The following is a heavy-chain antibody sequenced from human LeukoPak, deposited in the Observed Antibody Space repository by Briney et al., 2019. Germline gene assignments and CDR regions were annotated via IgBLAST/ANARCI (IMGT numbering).Heavy chain of an antibody. CDR2: INGDGTTT. D-gene: IGHD3-16*01. J-gene: IGHJ4*02. Sequence: SGGSLRLSCVAPGFTFSSYWMHWVRQAPGKELVCVSRINGDGTTTDYADSVKGRFTISRDNAKNTLYLQINSLRAEDTAMYFCARGFWGWEVDYWGQGTLVTVSS. V-gene: IGHV3-74*01. CDR1: GFTFSSYW. CDR3: ARGFWGWEVDY.